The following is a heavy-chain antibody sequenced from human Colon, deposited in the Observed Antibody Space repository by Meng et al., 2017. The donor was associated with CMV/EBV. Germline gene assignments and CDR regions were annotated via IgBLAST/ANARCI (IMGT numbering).Heavy chain of an antibody. CDR1: GFSVTSHY. D-gene: IGHD2-15*01. Sequence: GGPLRPSCAASGFSVTSHYMSWVRQAPGRGLEWVALIYTADRTHYANSVWGRFTISRDTARNSLFLQKDRPTGEDTAIYYCAREGGSIPSDAFDFWGPGTMVTVSS. CDR2: IYTADRT. V-gene: IGHV3-53*01. CDR3: AREGGSIPSDAFDF. J-gene: IGHJ3*01.